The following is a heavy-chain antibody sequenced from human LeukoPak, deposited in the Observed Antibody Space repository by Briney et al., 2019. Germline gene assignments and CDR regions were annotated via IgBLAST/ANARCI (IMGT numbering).Heavy chain of an antibody. CDR2: IYHSGST. D-gene: IGHD2-2*01. CDR3: ARLSGYCSSTSCKGDY. J-gene: IGHJ4*02. V-gene: IGHV4-4*02. CDR1: GGSISSSNC. Sequence: SETLSLTCAVSGGSISSSNCWSWVRQPPGKGLEWIGEIYHSGSTNYNPSLKSRVTISVDKSKNQFSLKLSSVTAADTAVYYCARLSGYCSSTSCKGDYWGQGTLVTVSS.